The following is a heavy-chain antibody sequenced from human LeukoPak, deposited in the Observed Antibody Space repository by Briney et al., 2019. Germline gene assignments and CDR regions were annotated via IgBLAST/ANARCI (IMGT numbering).Heavy chain of an antibody. D-gene: IGHD2-15*01. Sequence: GGSLRLSCAASGFTFSSYAMHWVRQAPAKGLEWVAVISYDGSNKYYADSVKGRFTISRDNSKNTLYLQMNSLRAEDTAVYYCARDRDIVVVVAATFDYWGQGTLVTVSS. CDR1: GFTFSSYA. V-gene: IGHV3-30-3*01. J-gene: IGHJ4*02. CDR3: ARDRDIVVVVAATFDY. CDR2: ISYDGSNK.